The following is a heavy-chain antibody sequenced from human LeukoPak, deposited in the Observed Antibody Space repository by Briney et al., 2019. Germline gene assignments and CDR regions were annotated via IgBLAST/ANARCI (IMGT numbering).Heavy chain of an antibody. D-gene: IGHD1-26*01. Sequence: SETLSLTCGASDFSISSAYYWGWIRQPPGKGLEWIGSFYHGGDTYYNPSLKSRVTISVDTPKNQFSLKLRSVTAADTAVYYCAGGIVGVHACWGQGILVTVSS. CDR2: FYHGGDT. J-gene: IGHJ4*02. V-gene: IGHV4-38-2*01. CDR3: AGGIVGVHAC. CDR1: DFSISSAYY.